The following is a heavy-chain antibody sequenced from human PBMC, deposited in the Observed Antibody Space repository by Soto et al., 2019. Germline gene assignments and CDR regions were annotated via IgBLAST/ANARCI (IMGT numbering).Heavy chain of an antibody. CDR3: ARALPVAKGGFDP. Sequence: LSLSCAASGFTVSNTYMTWVRQPPGKGLECVSVIYTAGGTSYADSAKGRFIISRDNSKNTLYLQMNSLRAEDTAVYYCARALPVAKGGFDPWGQGTLVTVSS. CDR1: GFTVSNTY. D-gene: IGHD2-2*01. CDR2: IYTAGGT. J-gene: IGHJ5*02. V-gene: IGHV3-53*01.